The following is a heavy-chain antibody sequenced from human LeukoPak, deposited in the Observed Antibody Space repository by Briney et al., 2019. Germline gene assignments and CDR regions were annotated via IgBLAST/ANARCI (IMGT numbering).Heavy chain of an antibody. CDR3: ARGPDYGDVDY. D-gene: IGHD4-17*01. J-gene: IGHJ4*02. CDR2: IYYSGST. CDR1: GNSITSRYY. V-gene: IGHV4-38-2*02. Sequence: KTSETLSLTCNVSGNSITSRYYWDWIRQPPGKGLEWIGSIYYSGSTYYNPSLKSRVTISVDTSKNQFSLKLTSVTAADTAVYYCARGPDYGDVDYWGQGTLVTVSS.